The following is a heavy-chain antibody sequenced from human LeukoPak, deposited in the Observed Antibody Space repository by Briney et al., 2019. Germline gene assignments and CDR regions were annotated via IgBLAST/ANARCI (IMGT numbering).Heavy chain of an antibody. CDR2: INPNSGGT. CDR1: GYTFTGYY. V-gene: IGHV1-2*02. J-gene: IGHJ4*02. Sequence: ASVKVSCKASGYTFTGYYMHWVRQAPGQGLEWMGWINPNSGGTNYAQKFQGRVTMTRDTSISTAYMELSRLRSDDTAVYYCARDTNSGYHWGYFDYWGQGTLVTVSS. CDR3: ARDTNSGYHWGYFDY. D-gene: IGHD3-22*01.